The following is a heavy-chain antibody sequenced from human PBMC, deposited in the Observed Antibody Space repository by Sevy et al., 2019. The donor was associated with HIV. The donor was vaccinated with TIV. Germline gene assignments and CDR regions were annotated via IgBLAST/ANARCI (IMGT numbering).Heavy chain of an antibody. CDR3: ARETSSWYGVDY. J-gene: IGHJ4*02. CDR2: LKSVESST. CDR1: GFPLSGYW. D-gene: IGHD6-13*01. V-gene: IGHV3-74*01. Sequence: GGSLRLSFAASGFPLSGYWMHWVRQVPGEGLVWVSRLKSVESSTTYADSLKGRFTVSRDNAKNTVYLQMNSLRAEDTGVYSCARETSSWYGVDYWGQGTLVTVSS.